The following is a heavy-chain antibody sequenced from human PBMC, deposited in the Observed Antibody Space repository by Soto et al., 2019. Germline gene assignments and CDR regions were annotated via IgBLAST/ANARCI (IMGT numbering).Heavy chain of an antibody. Sequence: SETLSLTCTVSGGSIGKSYSSWIRQSPGKGLEWIGYIYYSGSSNYNPSLKSRVSISVDTSKNQFSLKLSSVTAADTAVYYCARHSSSWPIFDYWGQGTLGTVS. V-gene: IGHV4-59*08. CDR2: IYYSGSS. CDR1: GGSIGKSY. J-gene: IGHJ4*02. D-gene: IGHD6-13*01. CDR3: ARHSSSWPIFDY.